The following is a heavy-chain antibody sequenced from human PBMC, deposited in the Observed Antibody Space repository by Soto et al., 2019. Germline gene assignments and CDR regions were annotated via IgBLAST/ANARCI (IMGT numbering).Heavy chain of an antibody. CDR3: ARGGGEFEA. CDR2: INHSGNT. D-gene: IGHD2-21*01. V-gene: IGHV4-34*01. J-gene: IGHJ5*02. Sequence: SETLSLTCAFYVASLSDNYCNWLRQPPGKGLEWIGEINHSGNTNYNPSLRSRVTISIDTSKNQLSLNLRSVSAADTAVYYCARGGGEFEAWGQGTPVTVSS. CDR1: VASLSDNY.